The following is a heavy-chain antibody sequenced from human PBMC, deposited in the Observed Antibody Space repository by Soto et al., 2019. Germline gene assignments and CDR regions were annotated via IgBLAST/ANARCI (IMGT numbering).Heavy chain of an antibody. CDR3: ASSAFLVDYYYGMDV. CDR1: GGTFSSYA. J-gene: IGHJ6*02. CDR2: IIPIFGTA. Sequence: SVKVSCKASGGTFSSYAISWVRQAPGQGLESMGGIIPIFGTANYAQKFQGRVTITADESTSTAYMELSSLRSEDTAVYYCASSAFLVDYYYGMDVWGQGTTVTVSS. V-gene: IGHV1-69*13. D-gene: IGHD6-6*01.